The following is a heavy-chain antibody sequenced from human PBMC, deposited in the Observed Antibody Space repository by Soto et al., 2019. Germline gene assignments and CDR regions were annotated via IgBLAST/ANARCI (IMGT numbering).Heavy chain of an antibody. CDR2: ITWNSGNI. CDR1: GFTFDYYA. Sequence: GGSLRLSCAASGFTFDYYARHGVRQVPGKGPEWVSGITWNSGNIGYADSVKGRFTISRDNAKNSLYLQMNSLRAEDKAFYYCAKDMRQYSSGWTYFDYWGQGTLVTVSS. CDR3: AKDMRQYSSGWTYFDY. J-gene: IGHJ4*02. V-gene: IGHV3-9*01. D-gene: IGHD6-19*01.